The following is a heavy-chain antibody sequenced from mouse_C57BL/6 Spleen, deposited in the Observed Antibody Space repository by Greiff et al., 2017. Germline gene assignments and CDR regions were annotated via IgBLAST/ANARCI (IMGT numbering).Heavy chain of an antibody. Sequence: VQLQQPGAELVKPGASVKLSCKASGYTFTSYWMHWVKQRPGQGLEWIGMIHPNSGSTNYNEKLKGKAKLTVDKSSSTAYMQLSSLTSEDSAVYYCARDYYYGNAMDYWGQGTSVTVSS. J-gene: IGHJ4*01. D-gene: IGHD1-1*01. CDR1: GYTFTSYW. V-gene: IGHV1-64*01. CDR2: IHPNSGST. CDR3: ARDYYYGNAMDY.